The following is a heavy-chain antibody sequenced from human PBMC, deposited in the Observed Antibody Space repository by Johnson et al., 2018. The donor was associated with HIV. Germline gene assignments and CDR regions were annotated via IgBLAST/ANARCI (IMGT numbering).Heavy chain of an antibody. J-gene: IGHJ3*02. CDR2: IYSGGST. Sequence: MLLVVSGGGLVQPGGSLRPSCAASGITFSDYYMSWLRQAPGKGLEWVSVIYSGGSTYYADSVKGRFTISRDNSKNTLYLQMNSLRAEDTAVYYCATFGGGSFHAFDIWGQGTMVTVSS. CDR3: ATFGGGSFHAFDI. D-gene: IGHD1-26*01. V-gene: IGHV3-66*01. CDR1: GITFSDYY.